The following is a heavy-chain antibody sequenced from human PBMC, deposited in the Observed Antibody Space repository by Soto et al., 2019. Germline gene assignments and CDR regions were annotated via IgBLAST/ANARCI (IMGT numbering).Heavy chain of an antibody. D-gene: IGHD3-9*01. Sequence: PVGSLRLSCAASGFTFSSYAMSWVRQAPGKGLEWVSAISGSGGSTYYADSVKGRFTISRDNSKNTLYLQMNSLRAEDTAVYYCAKDFDSSSTNWFDPWGQGTLVTVSS. CDR2: ISGSGGST. CDR3: AKDFDSSSTNWFDP. J-gene: IGHJ5*02. CDR1: GFTFSSYA. V-gene: IGHV3-23*01.